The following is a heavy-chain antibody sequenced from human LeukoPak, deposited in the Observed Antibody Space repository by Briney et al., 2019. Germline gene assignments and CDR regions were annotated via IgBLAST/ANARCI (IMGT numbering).Heavy chain of an antibody. CDR1: GFTLSGYW. CDR3: ATSDDSSGSD. CDR2: INEDGSVK. J-gene: IGHJ4*02. Sequence: GGSLRLSCVASGFTLSGYWMSWVRQAPGKGLEWVANINEDGSVKHYVDSVKGRFTISRDNAKNSVFVQMNSLRDEATALYYCATSDDSSGSDWGQGTLVTVSS. V-gene: IGHV3-7*01. D-gene: IGHD3-22*01.